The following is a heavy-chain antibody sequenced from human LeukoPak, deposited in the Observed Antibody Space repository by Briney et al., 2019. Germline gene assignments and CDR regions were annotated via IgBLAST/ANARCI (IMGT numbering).Heavy chain of an antibody. CDR3: ARGLDDGDYVGWFDP. CDR1: GGSFSGYY. CDR2: IYHSGST. Sequence: SETLSLTCAVYGGSFSGYYWSWIRQPPGKGLEWSGEIYHSGSTNYNTSLKSRVTISLDTSKNQFSLKLSSVTAADTAVYYCARGLDDGDYVGWFDPWGQGTLVTVSS. J-gene: IGHJ5*02. V-gene: IGHV4-34*01. D-gene: IGHD4-17*01.